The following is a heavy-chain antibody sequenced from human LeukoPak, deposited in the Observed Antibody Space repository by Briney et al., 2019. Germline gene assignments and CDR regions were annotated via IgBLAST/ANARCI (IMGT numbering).Heavy chain of an antibody. J-gene: IGHJ4*02. D-gene: IGHD3-10*01. CDR1: GYSISSGYF. V-gene: IGHV4-38-2*02. CDR2: IYHSGRT. CDR3: ARPKLWFGESLFFDF. Sequence: SETLSLTCTVSGYSISSGYFWGWVRQSPGKRLEWIGSIYHSGRTYYNPSLESRVTIVVDTSNNQFSLRLTSVTAADTAIYYCARPKLWFGESLFFDFWGQGHQVTISS.